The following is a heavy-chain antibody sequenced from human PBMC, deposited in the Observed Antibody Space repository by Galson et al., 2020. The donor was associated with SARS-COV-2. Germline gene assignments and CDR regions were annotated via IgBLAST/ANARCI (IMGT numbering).Heavy chain of an antibody. J-gene: IGHJ6*03. CDR3: ARHVERFGELLRGNYYFYYYMDV. CDR2: IYPGDSDT. V-gene: IGHV5-51*01. CDR1: GYSFTSYW. Sequence: GESLKISCKGSGYSFTSYWIGWVRQMPGKGLEWMGIIYPGDSDTRYSPSFQGQVTISADKSISTAYLQWSRLKASDTAMYYCARHVERFGELLRGNYYFYYYMDVWGKGTTVTISS. D-gene: IGHD3-10*01.